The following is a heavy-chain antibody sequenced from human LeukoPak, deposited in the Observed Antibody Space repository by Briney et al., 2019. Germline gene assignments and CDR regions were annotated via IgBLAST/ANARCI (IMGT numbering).Heavy chain of an antibody. Sequence: ASVKVSCKASGYTFTNYDINWVRQATGQGLEWVGWMNPNSGNTGYAQKFQGRVAMTWKTSISTAYMDLSSLRSEDTALYYCARGLRREQQLLRAFDYWGQGTLVTVSS. CDR3: ARGLRREQQLLRAFDY. V-gene: IGHV1-8*01. D-gene: IGHD6-13*01. CDR2: MNPNSGNT. CDR1: GYTFTNYD. J-gene: IGHJ4*02.